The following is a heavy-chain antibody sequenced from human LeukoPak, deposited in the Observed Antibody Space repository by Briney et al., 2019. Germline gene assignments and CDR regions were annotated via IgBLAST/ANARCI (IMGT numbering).Heavy chain of an antibody. V-gene: IGHV1-2*02. CDR1: RYSFTGYY. D-gene: IGHD3-22*01. J-gene: IGHJ4*02. CDR3: AKDRSYYDSGGYRNFDY. CDR2: INFNNGGT. Sequence: ASVKISCKASRYSFTGYYIHWVRQAPGQGLEWMGWINFNNGGTNQVQKFQGRVTMTRDTSNTTVYMEMSSLIFDDTAVYYCAKDRSYYDSGGYRNFDYWGQGTLVTVSS.